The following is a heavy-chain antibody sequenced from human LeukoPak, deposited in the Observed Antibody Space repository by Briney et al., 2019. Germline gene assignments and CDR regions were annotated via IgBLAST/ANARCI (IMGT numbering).Heavy chain of an antibody. D-gene: IGHD6-19*01. CDR1: GFPFTNAW. V-gene: IGHV3-15*07. J-gene: IGHJ4*02. Sequence: GGSLRLSCTVSGFPFTNAWLTWVRQAPGKGLEWVGRLKSRNDGGASEYAAPVRDRFTFSRDDSKNTFYLQMSRLKTEDTAVYFCATDFQWRGGDFWGQGTLVTVSS. CDR3: ATDFQWRGGDF. CDR2: LKSRNDGGAS.